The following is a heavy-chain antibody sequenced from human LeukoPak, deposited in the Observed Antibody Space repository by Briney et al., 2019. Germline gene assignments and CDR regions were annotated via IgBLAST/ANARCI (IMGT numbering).Heavy chain of an antibody. CDR1: GGSISGSSYY. CDR3: ARLQYCSGTSCYWFDP. D-gene: IGHD2-2*01. J-gene: IGHJ5*02. V-gene: IGHV4-39*07. CDR2: IYHTGST. Sequence: KSSETLSLTCTVSGGSISGSSYYWGWIRQPPGKGLEWIGYIYHTGSTYYNPSLKSRVTISVDTSKNQFSLRLSSVTAADTAIYYCARLQYCSGTSCYWFDPWGQGTPVTVSS.